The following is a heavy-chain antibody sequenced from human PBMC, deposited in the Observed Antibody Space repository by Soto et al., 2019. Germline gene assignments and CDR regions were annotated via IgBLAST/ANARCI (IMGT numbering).Heavy chain of an antibody. CDR2: IYYSGST. Sequence: PSETLSLTCTVSGGSISSSSYYWSWIRQPPGKGLEWIGYIYYSGSTNYNPSLKSRVTISVDTSKNQFSLKLSSVTAADTAVYYFARNYGPGYTFDFWGQGTLVTVSS. V-gene: IGHV4-61*05. CDR3: ARNYGPGYTFDF. CDR1: GGSISSSSYY. J-gene: IGHJ4*02. D-gene: IGHD3-10*01.